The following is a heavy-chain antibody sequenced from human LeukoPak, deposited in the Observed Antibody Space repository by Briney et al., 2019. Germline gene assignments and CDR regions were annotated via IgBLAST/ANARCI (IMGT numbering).Heavy chain of an antibody. D-gene: IGHD1-26*01. V-gene: IGHV4-39*01. CDR1: GGSISSSSYY. CDR3: ASLRERSYYARGFDY. J-gene: IGHJ4*02. CDR2: IYYSGST. Sequence: ASETLSLTRTVSGGSISSSSYYWGWIRQPPGKGLEWIGSIYYSGSTYYNPSLKSRVTISVDTSKNQFSLKLSSVTAANTAVYYCASLRERSYYARGFDYWGQGTLVTVSS.